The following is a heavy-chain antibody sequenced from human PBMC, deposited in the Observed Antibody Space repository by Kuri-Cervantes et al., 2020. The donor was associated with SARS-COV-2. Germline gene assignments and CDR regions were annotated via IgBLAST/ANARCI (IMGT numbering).Heavy chain of an antibody. CDR1: GFTLSSYA. J-gene: IGHJ4*02. Sequence: GESLKISCAASGFTLSSYAMSWVRQAPGKGLEWVAFIRFDGSNKYYAASVKGRFTISRDNAKNSLYLQMNSLRAEDTAVYYCARDIPIDDFWSGYYVDYWGQGTLVTVSS. V-gene: IGHV3-30*02. CDR3: ARDIPIDDFWSGYYVDY. CDR2: IRFDGSNK. D-gene: IGHD3-3*01.